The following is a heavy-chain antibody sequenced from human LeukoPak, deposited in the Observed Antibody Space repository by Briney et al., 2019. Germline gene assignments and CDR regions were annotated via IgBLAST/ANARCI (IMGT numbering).Heavy chain of an antibody. D-gene: IGHD2-8*01. CDR2: IDSAAETS. V-gene: IGHV3-48*03. Sequence: GGSLRLSCTASGFTFSTYEMTWVRQVPGKGLEWVSYIDSAAETSHYVDSVKGRFTISRDNAKNSLYPQMNSLRAEDTAVYYCARDAAVGVYLDNWGQGTLVTVSS. CDR1: GFTFSTYE. J-gene: IGHJ4*02. CDR3: ARDAAVGVYLDN.